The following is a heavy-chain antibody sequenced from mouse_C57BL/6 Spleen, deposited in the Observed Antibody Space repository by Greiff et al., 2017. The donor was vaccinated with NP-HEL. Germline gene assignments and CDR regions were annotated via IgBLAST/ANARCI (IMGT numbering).Heavy chain of an antibody. CDR3: ARRGVYYAFNN. D-gene: IGHD1-1*01. V-gene: IGHV1-50*01. CDR2: IDPSDSYT. CDR1: GYTFTSYW. J-gene: IGHJ2*01. Sequence: QVQLQQPGAELVKPGASVKLSCKASGYTFTSYWMQWVKQRPGQGLEWIGEIDPSDSYTNYNQKFKGKATLTVDTSSSTAYMQLSSLTSEDSAVYYCARRGVYYAFNNWGQGTTLTVSS.